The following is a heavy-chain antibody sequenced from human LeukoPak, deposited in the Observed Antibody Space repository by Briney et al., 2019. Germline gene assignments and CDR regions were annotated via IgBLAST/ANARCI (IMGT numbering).Heavy chain of an antibody. D-gene: IGHD2-15*01. CDR1: GFTVSSNY. J-gene: IGHJ4*02. CDR3: AKDIVVVVAATPDY. Sequence: GGSLRLSCAASGFTVSSNYMSWVRQAPGKGLEWVSVIYSGGSTYYADSVKGRFTISRDNSKNTLYLQMNSLRAEDTAVYYCAKDIVVVVAATPDYWGQGTLVTVSS. V-gene: IGHV3-53*01. CDR2: IYSGGST.